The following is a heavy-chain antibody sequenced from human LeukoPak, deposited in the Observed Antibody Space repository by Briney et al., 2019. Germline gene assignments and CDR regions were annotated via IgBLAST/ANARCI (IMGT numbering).Heavy chain of an antibody. J-gene: IGHJ4*02. V-gene: IGHV3-11*01. CDR2: IPPTGISV. CDR3: TRAVGLGPGAHFDQ. CDR1: GFSFSANY. D-gene: IGHD1-26*01. Sequence: GGSLRLSCAASGFSFSANYMSWVRQIPGKALEWVSYIPPTGISVHYADSVRGRFTSSRDDAKYSLHLQMDSLRVEDTAVYYCTRAVGLGPGAHFDQWGQGALVIVSS.